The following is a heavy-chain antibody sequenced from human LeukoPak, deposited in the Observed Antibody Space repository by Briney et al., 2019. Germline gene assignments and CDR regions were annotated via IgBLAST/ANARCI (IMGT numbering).Heavy chain of an antibody. J-gene: IGHJ4*02. CDR2: IYYSGST. Sequence: SETLSLTCTVSGASISSSSYYLGWIRQPPGEGLEWIGSIYYSGSTYYNPSLKSRVTISVDTSKNQFSLKLSSVTAADTAVYYCARSFRGAKGWFFDYWGQGTLVTVSS. V-gene: IGHV4-39*01. CDR1: GASISSSSYY. CDR3: ARSFRGAKGWFFDY. D-gene: IGHD1-26*01.